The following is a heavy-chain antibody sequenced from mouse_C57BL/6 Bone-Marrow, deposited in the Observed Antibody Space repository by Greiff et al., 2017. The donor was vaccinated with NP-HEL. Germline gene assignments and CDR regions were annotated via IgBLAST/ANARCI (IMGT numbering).Heavy chain of an antibody. CDR1: GFNIKDDY. CDR3: TTCLGRPDY. D-gene: IGHD4-1*01. CDR2: IDPENGDT. J-gene: IGHJ2*01. Sequence: VQLQQSGAELVRPGASVKLSCTASGFNIKDDYMHWVKQRPEQGLEWIGWIDPENGDTEYASKFQGKATITADTSSNTAYLQLSSLTYEDTAVYYGTTCLGRPDYWGQGTTLTVSS. V-gene: IGHV14-4*01.